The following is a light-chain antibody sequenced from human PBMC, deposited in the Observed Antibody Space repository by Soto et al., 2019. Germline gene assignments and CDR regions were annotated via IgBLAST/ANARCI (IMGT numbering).Light chain of an antibody. CDR3: HSYHSSLSCYV. Sequence: QSALTQPPSVSGAPGQRVTISCTGSSSNIGAGYDVHWYQQLPGTAPKLLIYGNSNRPSGVPDRFSGSKSGTSASLAITGLQAGEEAVYYGHSYHSSLSCYVSVPGTKVT. J-gene: IGLJ1*01. CDR2: GNS. CDR1: SSNIGAGYD. V-gene: IGLV1-40*01.